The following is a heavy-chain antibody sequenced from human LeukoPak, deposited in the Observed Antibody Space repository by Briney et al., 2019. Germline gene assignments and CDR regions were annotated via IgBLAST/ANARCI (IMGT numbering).Heavy chain of an antibody. J-gene: IGHJ3*02. D-gene: IGHD3-10*01. V-gene: IGHV1-18*01. CDR3: ARHRITMVRGVIINDAFDI. CDR2: ISAYNGNT. Sequence: ASVKVSCKASGYTFTSYGISWVRQAPGQGLEWMGWISAYNGNTSYAQKLQGRVTMTTDTSTSTAYMELRSLRSDDTAVYYCARHRITMVRGVIINDAFDIWGQGTMVTVSS. CDR1: GYTFTSYG.